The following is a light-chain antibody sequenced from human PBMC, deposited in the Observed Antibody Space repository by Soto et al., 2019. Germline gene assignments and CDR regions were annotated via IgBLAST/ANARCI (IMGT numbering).Light chain of an antibody. CDR2: AAA. J-gene: IGKJ1*01. V-gene: IGKV1-39*01. CDR3: QQAYGAPPT. Sequence: DIQMTQSPSSLSASVGDRVTITCRASQSITTYLNWYQQTSGEAPKLLIYAAARLQTGVPSRFSGSGSGTDFNLPISSLQPNDFETSYGQQAYGAPPTSGQGPKGEIK. CDR1: QSITTY.